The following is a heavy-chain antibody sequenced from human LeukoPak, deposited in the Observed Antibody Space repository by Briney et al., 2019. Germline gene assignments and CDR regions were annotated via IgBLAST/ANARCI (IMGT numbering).Heavy chain of an antibody. V-gene: IGHV1-2*02. CDR2: INPNSGGT. CDR3: ARARIVGGGNWFDP. D-gene: IGHD1-26*01. Sequence: GASVKVSCKASGYTFTGYYMHWVRQAPGQGLKWMGWINPNSGGTNYAQKFQGRVTMTRDTSISTAYMELSRLRSDDTAVYYCARARIVGGGNWFDPWGQGTLVTVSS. CDR1: GYTFTGYY. J-gene: IGHJ5*02.